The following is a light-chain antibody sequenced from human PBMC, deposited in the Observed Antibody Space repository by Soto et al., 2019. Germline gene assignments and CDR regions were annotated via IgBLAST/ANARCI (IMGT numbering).Light chain of an antibody. J-gene: IGLJ3*02. CDR3: AAWDDSLSTWV. CDR1: SSNIGINY. V-gene: IGLV1-47*01. CDR2: RNN. Sequence: QSVLTQPPSVSGTPGQRVTISCSGSSSNIGINYLYWYHQLPGTAPKLVIFRNNRRPSGVPDRLSGSKSGTSASLAISGLRSEDEGDYYCAAWDDSLSTWVFGGGTKLTVL.